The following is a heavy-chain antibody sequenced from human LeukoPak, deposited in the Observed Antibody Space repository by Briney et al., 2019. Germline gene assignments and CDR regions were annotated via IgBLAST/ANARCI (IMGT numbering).Heavy chain of an antibody. CDR2: INHSGST. CDR1: GGSLNRYY. D-gene: IGHD2-15*01. CDR3: ARGSRRYCSGGSCQEIDY. V-gene: IGHV4-34*01. J-gene: IGHJ4*02. Sequence: SETLSLTCAVYGGSLNRYYWTWIRQPPGKGLEWIGEINHSGSTNYNPSLKSRVTISVDTSKNQFSLKLSSVTAADTAVYYCARGSRRYCSGGSCQEIDYWGQGTLVTVSS.